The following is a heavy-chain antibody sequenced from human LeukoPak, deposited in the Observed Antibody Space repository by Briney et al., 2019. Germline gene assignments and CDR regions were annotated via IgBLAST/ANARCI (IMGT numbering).Heavy chain of an antibody. J-gene: IGHJ5*02. CDR2: INPSGGST. CDR3: ARDLIAAHWFDP. D-gene: IGHD6-6*01. CDR1: GYTFTSYY. V-gene: IGHV1-46*01. Sequence: GASVKVSCKASGYTFTSYYMHWVRQAPGQGLEWMGIINPSGGSTSYAQKFQGRVTMTRATSTSTVYMELSSLRSEDTAVYYCARDLIAAHWFDPWGQGTLVTVSS.